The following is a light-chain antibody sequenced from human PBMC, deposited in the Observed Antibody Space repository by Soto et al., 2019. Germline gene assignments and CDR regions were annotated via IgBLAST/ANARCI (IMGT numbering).Light chain of an antibody. CDR1: QTINNN. CDR3: QQRHMWPIT. J-gene: IGKJ5*01. Sequence: VMTQAPATLSVSPGERATLSCRASQTINNNVAWYQLKDGQVPRLVIYGASTRATDIPARFSGSGSGTDFTLTISSLEPEDSAVYYCQQRHMWPITFGQGTRLEIK. CDR2: GAS. V-gene: IGKV3-11*01.